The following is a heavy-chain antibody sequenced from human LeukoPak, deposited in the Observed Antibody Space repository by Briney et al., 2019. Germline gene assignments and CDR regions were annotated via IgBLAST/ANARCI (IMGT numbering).Heavy chain of an antibody. D-gene: IGHD5-18*01. CDR1: GFTFSSYG. CDR3: ARKARRGFSYGLDY. J-gene: IGHJ4*02. V-gene: IGHV3-33*01. Sequence: GGSLRLSCAASGFTFSSYGMHWVRQAPGKGLEWVAVIWYDGSNKYYADSVKGQFTISRDNSKNTLYLQMNSLRAEDTAVYYCARKARRGFSYGLDYRGQGTLVTVSS. CDR2: IWYDGSNK.